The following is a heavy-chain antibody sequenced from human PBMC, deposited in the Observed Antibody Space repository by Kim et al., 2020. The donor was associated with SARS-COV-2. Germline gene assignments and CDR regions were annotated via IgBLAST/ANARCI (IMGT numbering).Heavy chain of an antibody. Sequence: SETLSLTCTVSGGSVTSNSYYWTWIRQPPGKGLESIAYMYYTGSTNDNPSLESRVTISVDTSKNEFYLTLTSVTAADTAVYYCARGVQPSYYHGMDVWGQGTTVTVSS. D-gene: IGHD3-16*01. CDR1: GGSVTSNSYY. CDR2: MYYTGST. CDR3: ARGVQPSYYHGMDV. V-gene: IGHV4-61*01. J-gene: IGHJ6*02.